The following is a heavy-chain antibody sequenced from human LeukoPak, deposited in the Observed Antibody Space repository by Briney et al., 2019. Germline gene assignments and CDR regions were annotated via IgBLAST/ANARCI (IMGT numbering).Heavy chain of an antibody. J-gene: IGHJ4*02. Sequence: PSETLSLTCTVSGGSISSSSYYWGWIRQPPGKGLEWIGSIYYSGSTYYNPSLKSRVTISVDTSRNQFSLKLSSVTAADTAVYYCASLERYYYDSSGQYYFDYWGQGTLVTVSS. CDR1: GGSISSSSYY. CDR2: IYYSGST. CDR3: ASLERYYYDSSGQYYFDY. D-gene: IGHD3-22*01. V-gene: IGHV4-39*01.